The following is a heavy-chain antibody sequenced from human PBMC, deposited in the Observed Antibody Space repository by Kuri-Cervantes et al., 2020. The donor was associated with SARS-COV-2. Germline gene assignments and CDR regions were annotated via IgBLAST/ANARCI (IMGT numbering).Heavy chain of an antibody. D-gene: IGHD5-18*01. V-gene: IGHV1-18*01. CDR3: ATGPPVDTATWFDP. Sequence: ASVKVSCKASGYTFTSYGISWVRQAPGQGLEWMGWISAYNGNTNYAQKLQGRVTMTTDTSTSTAYMELSSLRSEDTAVYYCATGPPVDTATWFDPWGQGTLVTVSS. J-gene: IGHJ5*02. CDR2: ISAYNGNT. CDR1: GYTFTSYG.